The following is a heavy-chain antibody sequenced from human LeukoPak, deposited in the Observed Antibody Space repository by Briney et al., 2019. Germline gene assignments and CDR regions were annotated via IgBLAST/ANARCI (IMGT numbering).Heavy chain of an antibody. V-gene: IGHV1-2*02. CDR2: INPNSGRT. Sequence: APVKVSYKTTGYSFIDYYMHWVRQAPGQGLEWMGWINPNSGRTSTAQKFQGRITMTRDTSITTVYMEVSWLTSDDTAIYYCARADRLDGSPYLIGPWGQGTLVTVSS. D-gene: IGHD1-26*01. J-gene: IGHJ5*02. CDR3: ARADRLDGSPYLIGP. CDR1: GYSFIDYY.